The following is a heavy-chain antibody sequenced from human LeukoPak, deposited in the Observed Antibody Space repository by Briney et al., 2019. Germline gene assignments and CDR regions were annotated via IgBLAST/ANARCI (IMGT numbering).Heavy chain of an antibody. CDR1: GFTFSSYW. D-gene: IGHD3-22*01. Sequence: PGGSLRLSCAASGFTFSSYWMSWVRQAPGKGLEWVANIKQDGSEKYYVDSVKGRFTISRDNAKNSLYLQMNSLRAEDTAVYYCARETYYYDSSGFPSDVFDIWGQGTMVTVSS. CDR3: ARETYYYDSSGFPSDVFDI. CDR2: IKQDGSEK. J-gene: IGHJ3*02. V-gene: IGHV3-7*01.